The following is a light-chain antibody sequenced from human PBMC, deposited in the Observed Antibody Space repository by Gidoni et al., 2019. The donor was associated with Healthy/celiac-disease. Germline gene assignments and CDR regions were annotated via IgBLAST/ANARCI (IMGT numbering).Light chain of an antibody. CDR2: AAS. V-gene: IGKV1-27*01. Sequence: DIQMTQSPSSLSASVGDRVPITCRASQGISNSLAWYQQKPGKVPKLLIYAASTLQSGVPSRFSGSGSGTDFTLTISSLQPEDVATYYCQKYNSAPPLTFGGGTKVEIK. CDR1: QGISNS. J-gene: IGKJ4*01. CDR3: QKYNSAPPLT.